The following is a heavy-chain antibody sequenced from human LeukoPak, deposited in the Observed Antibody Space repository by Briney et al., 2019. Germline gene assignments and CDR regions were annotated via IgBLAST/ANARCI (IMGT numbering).Heavy chain of an antibody. Sequence: QPGGSLRLSCAASGFTFSNYRMNWVRQAPGKGLEWVANIKQDGSEKYYVDSVKGRFTISRDNAKNSLFLQMSSLRPEDTAVYYCARVGTGYSSSWSLYYFDYWGQGTLVTVSS. CDR3: ARVGTGYSSSWSLYYFDY. CDR1: GFTFSNYR. CDR2: IKQDGSEK. D-gene: IGHD6-13*01. J-gene: IGHJ4*02. V-gene: IGHV3-7*01.